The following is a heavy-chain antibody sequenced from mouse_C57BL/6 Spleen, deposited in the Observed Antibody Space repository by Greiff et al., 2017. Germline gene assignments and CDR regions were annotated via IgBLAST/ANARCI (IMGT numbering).Heavy chain of an antibody. CDR2: IWSGGST. V-gene: IGHV2-2*01. J-gene: IGHJ4*01. D-gene: IGHD2-1*01. CDR1: GFSLTSYG. Sequence: VQLQQSGPGLVQPSQSLSITCTVSGFSLTSYGVHWVRQSPGKGLEWLGVIWSGGSTDYNAAFISRLSISKDNSKSQVFFKMNSLQADDTAIYYCARKALYYGNYDYAMDYWGQGTSVTVSS. CDR3: ARKALYYGNYDYAMDY.